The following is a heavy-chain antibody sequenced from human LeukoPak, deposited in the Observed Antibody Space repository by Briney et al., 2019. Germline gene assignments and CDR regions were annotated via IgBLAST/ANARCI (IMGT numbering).Heavy chain of an antibody. Sequence: GVSLRLSCAASGFTFTNHPMSWVRQAPGKGLEGFSAISGAGDSTYYADSVRGRFTISRDTSKNTLYLQMSSLGAEDTAIYYCATPATAGYSPFDFWGQGTLITVSS. CDR1: GFTFTNHP. V-gene: IGHV3-23*01. CDR3: ATPATAGYSPFDF. CDR2: ISGAGDST. D-gene: IGHD5-18*01. J-gene: IGHJ4*02.